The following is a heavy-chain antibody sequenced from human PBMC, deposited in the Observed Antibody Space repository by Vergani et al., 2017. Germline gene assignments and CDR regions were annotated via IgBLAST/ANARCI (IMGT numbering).Heavy chain of an antibody. CDR3: AREYGSGSYPHYYYYYGMDV. J-gene: IGHJ6*02. Sequence: QVQLVESGGGLVKPGGSLRLSCAASGFTFSDYYMSWIRQAPGRGLEGVSYISRSSSYTNYADAVKGRFTISRDNAKNSLYLQMNSLRAEETAVYYCAREYGSGSYPHYYYYYGMDVWGQGTTVTVSS. CDR2: ISRSSSYT. V-gene: IGHV3-11*05. D-gene: IGHD3-10*01. CDR1: GFTFSDYY.